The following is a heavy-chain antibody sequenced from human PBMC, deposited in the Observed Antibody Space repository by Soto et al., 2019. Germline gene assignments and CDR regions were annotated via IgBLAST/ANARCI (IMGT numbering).Heavy chain of an antibody. J-gene: IGHJ2*01. CDR3: ARVREPNWGSPDWYFDL. CDR2: INWNGGST. Sequence: GGSLRLSCAASGFTFDDYGMSWVRQAPGKGLEWVSGINWNGGSTGYADSVKGRFTISRDNAKNSLYLQMNSLRAEDTALYHCARVREPNWGSPDWYFDLWGRGTLVTVSS. V-gene: IGHV3-20*01. D-gene: IGHD7-27*01. CDR1: GFTFDDYG.